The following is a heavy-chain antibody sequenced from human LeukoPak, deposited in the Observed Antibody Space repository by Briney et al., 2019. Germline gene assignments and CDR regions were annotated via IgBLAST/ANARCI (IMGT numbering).Heavy chain of an antibody. J-gene: IGHJ4*02. CDR1: GGSISSSSYY. CDR2: IYYSGST. CDR3: ARTYYDVLTGYYSGGGPFDY. V-gene: IGHV4-39*07. Sequence: SETLSLTCTVSGGSISSSSYYWGWIRQPPGKGLEWIGSIYYSGSTYYNPSLKSRVTISVDTSKNQFSLKLSSVTAADTAVYYCARTYYDVLTGYYSGGGPFDYWGQGTLVTVSS. D-gene: IGHD3-9*01.